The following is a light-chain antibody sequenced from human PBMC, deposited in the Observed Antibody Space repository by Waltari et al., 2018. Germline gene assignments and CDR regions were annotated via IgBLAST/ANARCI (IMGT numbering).Light chain of an antibody. V-gene: IGKV4-1*01. J-gene: IGKJ2*01. Sequence: DIVMTQSPDSLAVSLGERATINCKSSQSVLYSSSNKDYLAWYQQKPVQPPKLLIYWASIRESGVPDRFSGSGSGTDFTLTISSLQAEDVAVYYCQQYYSNPQTFGQGTKLEIK. CDR2: WAS. CDR1: QSVLYSSSNKDY. CDR3: QQYYSNPQT.